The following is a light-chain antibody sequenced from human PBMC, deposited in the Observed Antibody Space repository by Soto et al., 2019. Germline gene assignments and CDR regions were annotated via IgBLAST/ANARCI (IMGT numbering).Light chain of an antibody. Sequence: DIQMTPCPSSVSASFGDIVTITCRSSQDIGSWLAWYQQKPGKAPKLLIYGSSNLQGGVPLRFSGSGSGTEFSVTITGLQPEDFATYFYQQTNSFPWTFGQGTKVDIK. V-gene: IGKV1-12*01. J-gene: IGKJ1*01. CDR1: QDIGSW. CDR2: GSS. CDR3: QQTNSFPWT.